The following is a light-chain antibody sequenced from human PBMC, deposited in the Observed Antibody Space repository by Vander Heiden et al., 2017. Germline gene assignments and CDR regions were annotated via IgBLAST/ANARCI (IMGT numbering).Light chain of an antibody. V-gene: IGKV1-33*01. J-gene: IGKJ5*01. CDR1: LDITNY. Sequence: DIQVTQSPSSLSASVGDKITITCQASLDITNYLNWYQQKPGKAPKLLIYDASNLETGVPSRFSGSGSGTHFTFTISSLQPEDFATYYCQQYDYLPPTFGQGTRLEIK. CDR3: QQYDYLPPT. CDR2: DAS.